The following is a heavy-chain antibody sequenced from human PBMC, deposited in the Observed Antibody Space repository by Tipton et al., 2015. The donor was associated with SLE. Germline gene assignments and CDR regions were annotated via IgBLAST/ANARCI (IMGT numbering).Heavy chain of an antibody. D-gene: IGHD2-21*01. CDR2: IYYSGSTD. Sequence: TLSLTCTVSGDSISNVGYYWSWLRQHPGKGLEWIGCIYYSGSTDYYDPSLESRVSISIDTSKNEFPLKLSSVTAADTAVYYCAREGDSSAIFYYYGVNVWGQGTTVTVSS. V-gene: IGHV4-31*03. J-gene: IGHJ6*02. CDR1: GDSISNVGYY. CDR3: AREGDSSAIFYYYGVNV.